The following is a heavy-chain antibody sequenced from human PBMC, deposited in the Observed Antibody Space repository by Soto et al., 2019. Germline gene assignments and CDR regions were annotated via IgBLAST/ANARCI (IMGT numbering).Heavy chain of an antibody. CDR1: GGTFRRYT. CDR2: ITPMFGTP. J-gene: IGHJ4*02. CDR3: ARDGTLYDSRAYYYLY. V-gene: IGHV1-69*01. D-gene: IGHD3-22*01. Sequence: QVQLVQSGAEVKKPGSSVKVSCKASGGTFRRYTITWVRQAPGQGLEWMGGITPMFGTPNYAQKFRGRVTITADESTSTAYMELSSLRSEDTAMYFCARDGTLYDSRAYYYLYWGQGTRVTVSS.